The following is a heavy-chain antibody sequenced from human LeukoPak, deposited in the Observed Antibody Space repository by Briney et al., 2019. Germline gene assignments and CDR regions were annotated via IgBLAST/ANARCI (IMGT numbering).Heavy chain of an antibody. D-gene: IGHD7-27*01. CDR3: ARGWGTAMTNYGYFEL. Sequence: ASVKVSCKASGYTFTSYYVHWMRQAPGQGLEWMGIINPSGGSTNYAQKFQGRVSMTRDTSTGTVYMDLSSLRSEDTAVYFCARGWGTAMTNYGYFELWGRGTLVTVSS. J-gene: IGHJ2*01. CDR2: INPSGGST. V-gene: IGHV1-46*01. CDR1: GYTFTSYY.